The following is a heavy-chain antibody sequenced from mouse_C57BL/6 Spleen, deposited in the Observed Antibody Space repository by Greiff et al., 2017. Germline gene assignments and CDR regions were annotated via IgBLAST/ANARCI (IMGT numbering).Heavy chain of an antibody. CDR2: IDPSDSYT. CDR1: GYTFTSYW. Sequence: QVQLQQPGAELVKPGASVKLSCKASGYTFTSYWMQWVKQRPGQGLEWIGEIDPSDSYTNYNQKFKGKATLTVDTSSSTAYMQLSSLTSEDSAVDYCASDGELGRDYAMDYWGQGTSVTVSS. CDR3: ASDGELGRDYAMDY. J-gene: IGHJ4*01. V-gene: IGHV1-50*01. D-gene: IGHD4-1*01.